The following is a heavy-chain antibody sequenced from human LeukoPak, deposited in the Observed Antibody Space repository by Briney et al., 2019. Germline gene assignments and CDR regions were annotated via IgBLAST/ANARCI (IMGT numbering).Heavy chain of an antibody. CDR2: INPNSGGT. D-gene: IGHD5-24*01. J-gene: IGHJ4*02. CDR1: GYTFTGYY. Sequence: ASVRVSCKASGYTFTGYYMHWVRQAPGQGLEWMGRINPNSGGTNYAQKFQGRVTMTRDTSISTAYMEMNRLRSDDTAVYYCARGIWLQSVVYWGQGTLVTVSS. V-gene: IGHV1-2*06. CDR3: ARGIWLQSVVY.